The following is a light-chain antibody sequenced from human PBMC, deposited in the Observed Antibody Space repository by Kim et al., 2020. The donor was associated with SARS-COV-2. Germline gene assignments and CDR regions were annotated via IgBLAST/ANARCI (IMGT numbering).Light chain of an antibody. CDR1: QSVGSSG. CDR3: QHYGSSPWT. Sequence: SPGERSTLACGDRQSVGSSGFAWYQQRPGQAPRLLIYGASSSATGIPARFSGSGSGTDFTLTIDSLEPEDFAVYYCQHYGSSPWTFGQGTKVDIK. V-gene: IGKV3-20*01. CDR2: GAS. J-gene: IGKJ1*01.